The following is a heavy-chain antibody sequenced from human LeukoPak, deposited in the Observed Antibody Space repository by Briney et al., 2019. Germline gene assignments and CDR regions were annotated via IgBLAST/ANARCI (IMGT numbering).Heavy chain of an antibody. CDR3: AKDVLRRYFDWLLFPYYFDK. J-gene: IGHJ4*02. CDR2: IKQDGSEK. V-gene: IGHV3-7*03. Sequence: GGSLRLSCAASGFTFSSYWMSWVRQAPGKGLEWVANIKQDGSEKYYVDSVKGRFTISRDNAKNSLYLQMNSLGVEDTAVYYCAKDVLRRYFDWLLFPYYFDKWGQGTLVTVSS. D-gene: IGHD3-9*01. CDR1: GFTFSSYW.